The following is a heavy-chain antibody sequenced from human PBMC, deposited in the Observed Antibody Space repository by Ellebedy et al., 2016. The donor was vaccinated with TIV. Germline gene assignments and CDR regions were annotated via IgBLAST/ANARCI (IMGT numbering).Heavy chain of an antibody. Sequence: GESLKISXAASGFTFSSRGMSWVRQAPGKGLEWVSSISAGGVMTFYGDSVRGRFTISRDNSKSTLYLQMNSLRAEDTAVYYCAKIYSIGLWAFDIWGQGTVVTVSS. CDR2: ISAGGVMT. CDR1: GFTFSSRG. V-gene: IGHV3-23*01. CDR3: AKIYSIGLWAFDI. D-gene: IGHD3-22*01. J-gene: IGHJ3*02.